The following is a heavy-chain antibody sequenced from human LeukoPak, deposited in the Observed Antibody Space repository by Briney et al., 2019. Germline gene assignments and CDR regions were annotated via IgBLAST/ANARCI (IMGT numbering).Heavy chain of an antibody. Sequence: GGSLRLSCAASGFTFSSYSVNWVRQAPGKGLEWVSSISSSSSYIYYADSVKGRFTISRDNAKNSLYLQMNSLRAEDTAVYYCARDGEYCSSTSCSNWFDPWGQGTLVTVSS. CDR1: GFTFSSYS. CDR3: ARDGEYCSSTSCSNWFDP. J-gene: IGHJ5*02. D-gene: IGHD2-2*01. V-gene: IGHV3-21*01. CDR2: ISSSSSYI.